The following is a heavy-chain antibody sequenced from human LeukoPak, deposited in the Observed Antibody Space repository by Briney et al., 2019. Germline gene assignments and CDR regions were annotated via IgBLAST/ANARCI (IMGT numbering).Heavy chain of an antibody. CDR3: AKDRRPTYYSDSSGYYFRDAFDI. J-gene: IGHJ3*02. Sequence: GGSLRLSCAASGFTFSSYAMHWVRQVPGKGLEYVSAISSNGGSTYYANSVKGRFTISRDNSKNTLYLQMGSLRAEDTAVYYCAKDRRPTYYSDSSGYYFRDAFDIWGQGTMVTVSS. CDR1: GFTFSSYA. CDR2: ISSNGGST. D-gene: IGHD3-22*01. V-gene: IGHV3-64*01.